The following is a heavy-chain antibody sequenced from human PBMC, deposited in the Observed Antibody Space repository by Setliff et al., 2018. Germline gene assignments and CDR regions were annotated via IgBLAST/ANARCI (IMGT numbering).Heavy chain of an antibody. J-gene: IGHJ3*02. CDR1: GGSISSSSYY. CDR2: IHYSGST. CDR3: ARGGDSGSYFLANHDAFDI. D-gene: IGHD1-26*01. Sequence: SETLSLTCTVSGGSISSSSYYWGWIRQPPGKGLEWIGSIHYSGSTYYNPSLKSRVTISIDTSKNQFSLKLSSVTAADTAVYYCARGGDSGSYFLANHDAFDIWGQGTMVTVAS. V-gene: IGHV4-39*07.